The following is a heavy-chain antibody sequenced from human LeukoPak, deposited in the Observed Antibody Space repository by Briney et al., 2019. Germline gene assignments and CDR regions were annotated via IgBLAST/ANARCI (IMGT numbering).Heavy chain of an antibody. V-gene: IGHV4-39*01. CDR3: ASPYCSGGSCYSGMGDY. CDR2: IYYSGST. Sequence: SETLSLTCTVSGGSISSSSYYWGWIRQPPGKGLEWIESIYYSGSTYYNPSLKSRVTISVDTSKNQFSLKLSSVTAADTAVYYCASPYCSGGSCYSGMGDYWGQGTLVTVSS. D-gene: IGHD2-15*01. CDR1: GGSISSSSYY. J-gene: IGHJ4*02.